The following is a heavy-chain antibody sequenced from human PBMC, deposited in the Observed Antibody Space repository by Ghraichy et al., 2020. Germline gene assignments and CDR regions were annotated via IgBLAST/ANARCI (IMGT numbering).Heavy chain of an antibody. CDR1: GFTFSSYG. D-gene: IGHD6-19*01. CDR3: AKDLGYSSGWFLEY. CDR2: ISYEGSNK. V-gene: IGHV3-30*18. Sequence: LSLTCAASGFTFSSYGMHWVRQAPGKGPEWVALISYEGSNKYYAGSVKGRFTISRDNSRNTLYLQTNSLRPDDTAVYYCAKDLGYSSGWFLEYWGQGTLVSVSS. J-gene: IGHJ4*02.